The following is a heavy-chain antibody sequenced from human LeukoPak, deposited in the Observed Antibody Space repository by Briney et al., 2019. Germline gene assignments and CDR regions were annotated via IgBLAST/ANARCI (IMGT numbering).Heavy chain of an antibody. D-gene: IGHD3-10*01. CDR1: GYTFNSYA. J-gene: IGHJ4*02. Sequence: GGSLRLSCAASGYTFNSYAMSWVRQAPGKGLEWVSAISGSGGSTYYADSVKGRFTISRDNSKNTLYLQMNSLRAEDTALYYCAKEPASGSCFVYWGQGTLVTVSS. CDR3: AKEPASGSCFVY. CDR2: ISGSGGST. V-gene: IGHV3-23*01.